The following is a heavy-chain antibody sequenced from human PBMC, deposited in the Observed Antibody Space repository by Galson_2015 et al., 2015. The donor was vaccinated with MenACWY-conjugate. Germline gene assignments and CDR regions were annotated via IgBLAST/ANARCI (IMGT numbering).Heavy chain of an antibody. D-gene: IGHD3-16*01. CDR3: ARYDYIGWTWREFFDS. Sequence: SLRLSCAASGFTFSSYSMNWVRQAPGKGLEWVSCIGGSGNYISYADSVKGRFTIFRDNAENSLNLNSVTASDTAVYYCARYDYIGWTWREFFDSWSQGTLVTVSS. CDR1: GFTFSSYS. CDR2: IGGSGNYI. V-gene: IGHV3-21*04. J-gene: IGHJ4*02.